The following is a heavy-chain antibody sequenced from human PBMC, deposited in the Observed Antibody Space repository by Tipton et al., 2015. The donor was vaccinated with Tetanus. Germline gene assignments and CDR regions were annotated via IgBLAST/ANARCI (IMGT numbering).Heavy chain of an antibody. Sequence: GLVKPSETLSLSCSVSGDSISSFYWTWIRQPAGKGLEWIGRIYTSGSTNYNPSLKSRVTISVDTSKNQLSLSLTSVTAAGTAVYYCARDRGVRGGYYYYHGMDVWGQGTTVTVSS. V-gene: IGHV4-4*07. D-gene: IGHD3-10*01. CDR2: IYTSGST. CDR1: GDSISSFY. J-gene: IGHJ6*02. CDR3: ARDRGVRGGYYYYHGMDV.